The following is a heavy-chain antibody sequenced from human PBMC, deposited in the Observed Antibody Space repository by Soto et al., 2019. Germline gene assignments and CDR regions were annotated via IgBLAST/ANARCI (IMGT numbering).Heavy chain of an antibody. Sequence: GGSLRLSCAASGFSFDDSAMHWVRQVPGKGLEWVSSISWNSGTIGYADSVKGRFTISRDNDKNSLFLQIDNLRAEDTAFYHCVKGAAARPFEYWGQGTIVTVGS. V-gene: IGHV3-9*01. D-gene: IGHD6-6*01. CDR3: VKGAAARPFEY. CDR1: GFSFDDSA. CDR2: ISWNSGTI. J-gene: IGHJ4*02.